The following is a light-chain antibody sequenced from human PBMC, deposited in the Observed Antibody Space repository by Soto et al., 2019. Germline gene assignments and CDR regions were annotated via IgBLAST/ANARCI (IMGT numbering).Light chain of an antibody. CDR3: QQYNSYPRT. V-gene: IGKV1-16*01. CDR1: QDIGSS. J-gene: IGKJ1*01. Sequence: DIQMTQSPSSLSVSVGDRVTITCRASQDIGSSLGWFQQKPGKAPKSLIYAASTLQVGVPSRFSSSGSGTDFIITISSLQPEDFATYYCQQYNSYPRTFGQGTKVEIK. CDR2: AAS.